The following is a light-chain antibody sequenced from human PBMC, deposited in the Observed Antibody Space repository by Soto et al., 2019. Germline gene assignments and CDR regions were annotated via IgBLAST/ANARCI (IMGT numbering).Light chain of an antibody. J-gene: IGKJ1*01. CDR2: KAS. Sequence: MSQAASSMWGYVGDRVTITCPPSQPLSSWLAWYPQKPGKAPKLLIYKASTLKSGVPSRFSGIESETEFTLTISCLQPDDFATYYCQRYSSYSEGFGQGTKVDI. CDR1: QPLSSW. V-gene: IGKV1-5*03. CDR3: QRYSSYSEG.